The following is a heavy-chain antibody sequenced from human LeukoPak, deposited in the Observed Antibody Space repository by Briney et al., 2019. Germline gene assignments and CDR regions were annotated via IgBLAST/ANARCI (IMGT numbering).Heavy chain of an antibody. CDR1: GGSISSGGYY. Sequence: SQTLSLTCTVSGGSISSGGYYWSWIRQHPGKGLEWIGYIYYSGSTYYNPSLKSRVTISVDTSKKQFSLKLSSVTAADTAVYYCAVAVAGPYNWFDPWGQGTLVTVSS. CDR3: AVAVAGPYNWFDP. CDR2: IYYSGST. D-gene: IGHD6-19*01. J-gene: IGHJ5*02. V-gene: IGHV4-31*03.